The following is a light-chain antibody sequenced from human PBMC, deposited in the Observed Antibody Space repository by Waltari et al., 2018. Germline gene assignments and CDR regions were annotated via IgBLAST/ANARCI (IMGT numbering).Light chain of an antibody. CDR3: NSYTGSSSWV. J-gene: IGLJ3*02. CDR2: DVS. V-gene: IGLV2-14*03. CDR1: ARDVAFYNY. Sequence: QSALTPPASVSGSPGQSITIPCTGTARDVAFYNYVSWYQQPPGKAPKVIIYDVSERPSGVSNRFSGSKSGNTAYLTISGLQAEDEADYYCNSYTGSSSWVFGGGTKLTV.